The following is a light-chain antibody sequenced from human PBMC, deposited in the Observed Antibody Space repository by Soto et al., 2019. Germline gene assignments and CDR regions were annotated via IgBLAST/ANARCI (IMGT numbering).Light chain of an antibody. J-gene: IGLJ1*01. CDR1: TGAVTHVHY. CDR2: YTT. V-gene: IGLV7-46*01. Sequence: HAVVTQELSLTVSAGGRVTLTSGSSTGAVTHVHYPYWFQQKPVQAPRTMLYYTTNRHSWTPARFSGSLLGGKAELTLSGAQPADEAQYYCLPSYNGPYVFGTGNTVTVL. CDR3: LPSYNGPYV.